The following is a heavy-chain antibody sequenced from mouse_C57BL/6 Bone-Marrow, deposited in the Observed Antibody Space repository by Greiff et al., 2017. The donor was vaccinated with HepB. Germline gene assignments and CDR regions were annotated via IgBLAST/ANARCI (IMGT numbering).Heavy chain of an antibody. D-gene: IGHD1-1*01. V-gene: IGHV1-81*01. J-gene: IGHJ2*01. CDR2: IYPRSGNT. CDR3: ARCHYYGSSYYFDY. CDR1: GYTFTSYG. Sequence: QVQLQQSGAELARPGASVKLSCEASGYTFTSYGISWVKQRTGQGLEWIGEIYPRSGNTYYNEKFKGKATLTADKSSSTAYMELRSLTSEDSAVYFCARCHYYGSSYYFDYWGQGTTLTVSS.